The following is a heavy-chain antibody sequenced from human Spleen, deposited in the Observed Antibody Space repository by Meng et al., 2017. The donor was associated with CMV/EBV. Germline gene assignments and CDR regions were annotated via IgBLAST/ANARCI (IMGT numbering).Heavy chain of an antibody. J-gene: IGHJ4*02. CDR3: SHDSSGYYTFHY. CDR1: GFRFRDAY. D-gene: IGHD3-22*01. CDR2: IKSKGGGGTT. Sequence: VSGFRFRDAYLIWVRQAPGKGLEWVGRIKSKGGGGTTDYAAPVKGRFTISREDSKNTVYLQMSRLRAEDTAVYYCSHDSSGYYTFHYWGQGTLVTVSS. V-gene: IGHV3-15*07.